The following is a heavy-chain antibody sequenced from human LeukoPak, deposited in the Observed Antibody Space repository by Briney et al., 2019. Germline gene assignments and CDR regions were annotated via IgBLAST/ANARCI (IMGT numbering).Heavy chain of an antibody. J-gene: IGHJ4*02. CDR1: GFTVSRHY. CDR3: ARGCSSGDVTAADY. D-gene: IGHD2-21*02. V-gene: IGHV3-66*02. Sequence: PGGSLRLPCAASGFTVSRHYMSWVRQAPGKGLEWVSVIYTGGSTYYADSVKGRFTISRDNSKNTLYLQMSSLRVEDTAVYYCARGCSSGDVTAADYWGQGTLVTVSS. CDR2: IYTGGST.